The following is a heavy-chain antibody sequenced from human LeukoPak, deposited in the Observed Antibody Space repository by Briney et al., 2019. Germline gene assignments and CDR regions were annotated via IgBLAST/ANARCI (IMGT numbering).Heavy chain of an antibody. J-gene: IGHJ4*02. CDR1: GYTFTSYG. CDR2: ISAYNGNT. V-gene: IGHV1-18*01. Sequence: GASVKVSCKASGYTFTSYGISWVRQAPGQGLEWMGWISAYNGNTNYAQKLQGRVTMTTDTSTSTAYMELRSLRSDDTAVHYCARVYYYQGGYDFDYWGQGTLVTVSS. D-gene: IGHD5-12*01. CDR3: ARVYYYQGGYDFDY.